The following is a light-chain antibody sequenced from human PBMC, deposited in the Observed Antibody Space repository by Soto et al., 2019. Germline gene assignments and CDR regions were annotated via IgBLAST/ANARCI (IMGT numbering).Light chain of an antibody. V-gene: IGLV2-11*01. J-gene: IGLJ1*01. CDR1: SNDVGGYDY. Sequence: QSALTQPRSVSGSPGQSVTISCTGTSNDVGGYDYVSWYQQHPGKAPKLIIYDVSKRPSGVPDRFSGSKSGNTASLTISGLQAEDEADYYCCSYAGTDSYVFGTGTIVTVL. CDR2: DVS. CDR3: CSYAGTDSYV.